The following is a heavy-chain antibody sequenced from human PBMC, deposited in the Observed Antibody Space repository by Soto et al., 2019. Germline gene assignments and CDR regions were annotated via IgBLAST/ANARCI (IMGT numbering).Heavy chain of an antibody. J-gene: IGHJ4*02. CDR2: IYYSGST. Sequence: PSETLSLTCTVSGGSISSGGYYWSWIRQHPGKGLEWIGYIYYSGSTYYNPSLKSRVTISVDTSKNQFSLKLSSVTAADTAVYYCASSIDSTQPIWSGYYLDWGQGTLVTVSS. CDR1: GGSISSGGYY. CDR3: ASSIDSTQPIWSGYYLD. D-gene: IGHD3-3*01. V-gene: IGHV4-31*03.